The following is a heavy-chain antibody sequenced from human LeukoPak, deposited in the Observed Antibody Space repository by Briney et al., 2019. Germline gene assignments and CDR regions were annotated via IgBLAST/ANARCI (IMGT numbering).Heavy chain of an antibody. CDR3: ARRPDYGDYWYFDL. J-gene: IGHJ2*01. Sequence: PSETLSLTCTVSGGXISSYYWSWIRQPPGKGLKWIGHIYYSGSTNYNPSLKSRVTISVDTSKDQFSLKLSSVTAADTAVYYCARRPDYGDYWYFDLWGRGTLVTVSS. D-gene: IGHD4-17*01. V-gene: IGHV4-59*08. CDR2: IYYSGST. CDR1: GGXISSYY.